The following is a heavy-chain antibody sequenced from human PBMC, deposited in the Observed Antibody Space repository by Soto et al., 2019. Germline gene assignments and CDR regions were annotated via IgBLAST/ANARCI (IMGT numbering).Heavy chain of an antibody. CDR3: ARHVAAHGSPWAIAEIRY. CDR1: GGSISSSSYY. Sequence: QLQLQESGPGLVKPSETLSLTCTVSGGSISSSSYYWGWIRQPPGKGLEWIGSIYYSGSTYYNPSLKSPVTISVDTSKNQFSLILSSVTAADTAIYYCARHVAAHGSPWAIAEIRYWGQGTLVTVSS. D-gene: IGHD6-13*01. V-gene: IGHV4-39*01. CDR2: IYYSGST. J-gene: IGHJ4*02.